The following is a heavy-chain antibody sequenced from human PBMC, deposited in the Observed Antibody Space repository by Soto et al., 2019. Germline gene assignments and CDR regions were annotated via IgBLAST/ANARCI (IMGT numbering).Heavy chain of an antibody. V-gene: IGHV3-30*04. Sequence: QVQLVESGGGVVQPGRSLRLSCAASGFTFSSCAMHWVRQAPGKGLEWVAVISYDGRNKYYADSVKDRFTISRDNSKNMLYLQMNSLRPEDTAMYYCARENEHLVPFDYWGQGTLVTVSS. CDR3: ARENEHLVPFDY. J-gene: IGHJ4*02. D-gene: IGHD6-6*01. CDR2: ISYDGRNK. CDR1: GFTFSSCA.